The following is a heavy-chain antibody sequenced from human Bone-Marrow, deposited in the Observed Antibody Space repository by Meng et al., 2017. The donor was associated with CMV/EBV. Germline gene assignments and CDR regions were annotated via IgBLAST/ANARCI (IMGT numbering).Heavy chain of an antibody. CDR3: ARGTKRPCTGTSCYTLDS. J-gene: IGHJ4*02. Sequence: GESLKISCAASGFTFSSYAMHWVRQAPGKGLVWVSRINNDGSDTTYADSVKGRFTISRDNAKNTLYLQMNSLRGEDTAVYYCARGTKRPCTGTSCYTLDSWGQGTLVTVSS. D-gene: IGHD2-2*02. CDR2: INNDGSDT. V-gene: IGHV3-74*01. CDR1: GFTFSSYA.